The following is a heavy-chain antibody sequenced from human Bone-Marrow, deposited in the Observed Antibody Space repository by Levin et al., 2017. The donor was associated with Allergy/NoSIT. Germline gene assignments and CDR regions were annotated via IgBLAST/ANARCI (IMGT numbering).Heavy chain of an antibody. D-gene: IGHD6-19*01. V-gene: IGHV3-21*01. CDR1: GFTFSSYS. CDR2: ISSSSSYI. Sequence: GGSLRLSCAASGFTFSSYSMNWVRQAPGKGLEWVSSISSSSSYIYYADSVKGRFTISRDNAKNSLYLQMNSLRAEDTAVYYCARGLHSSGWYGPLPWGQGTLVTVSS. J-gene: IGHJ5*02. CDR3: ARGLHSSGWYGPLP.